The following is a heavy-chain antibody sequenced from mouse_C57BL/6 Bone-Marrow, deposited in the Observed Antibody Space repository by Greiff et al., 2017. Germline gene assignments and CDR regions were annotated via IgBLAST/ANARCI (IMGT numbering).Heavy chain of an antibody. Sequence: QVQLQQPGAELVKPGASVTLSCKASGYTFTSYWMHWVKQRPGHGLEWIGMIHPNSGSTNYNEKFKSKATLTVDKSSSTAYMQLSSLTSDDSAVYYCARSLIYYDYDGDAMDYWGQGTSVTVSS. CDR1: GYTFTSYW. CDR3: ARSLIYYDYDGDAMDY. V-gene: IGHV1-64*01. CDR2: IHPNSGST. D-gene: IGHD2-4*01. J-gene: IGHJ4*01.